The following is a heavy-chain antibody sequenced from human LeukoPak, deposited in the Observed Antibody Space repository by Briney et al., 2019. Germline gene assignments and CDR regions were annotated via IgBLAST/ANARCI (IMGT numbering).Heavy chain of an antibody. CDR2: IYTSGST. J-gene: IGHJ6*03. CDR3: ARTISHTSSSWFLYYYYYMDV. V-gene: IGHV4-4*07. Sequence: SETLSLTCTVSGGSISSYYWSWIRQPAGKGLEWIGRIYTSGSTNCNPSLKSRVTMSVDTSKNQFSLKLSSVTAADTAVYYCARTISHTSSSWFLYYYYYMDVWGKGTTVTISS. CDR1: GGSISSYY. D-gene: IGHD6-13*01.